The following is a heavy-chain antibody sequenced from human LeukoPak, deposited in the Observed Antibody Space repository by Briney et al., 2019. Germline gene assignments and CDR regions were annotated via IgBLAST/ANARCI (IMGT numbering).Heavy chain of an antibody. J-gene: IGHJ4*02. V-gene: IGHV3-30-3*01. CDR2: ISYDGSNK. D-gene: IGHD6-19*01. Sequence: GGSLRLSCAASGFTFSSYAMHWVRQAPGKGLEWVAVISYDGSNKYYADSVKGRFTISRDNSKNTLYLQMNSLRAEDTAVYYCAKDRRSGWSHFDYWGQGTLVTVSS. CDR3: AKDRRSGWSHFDY. CDR1: GFTFSSYA.